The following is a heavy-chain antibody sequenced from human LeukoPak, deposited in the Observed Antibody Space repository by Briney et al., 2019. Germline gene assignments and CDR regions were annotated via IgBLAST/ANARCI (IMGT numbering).Heavy chain of an antibody. Sequence: GGSLRLSCAASGFTFSSDAMHWVRQAPGKGLEYVSAISSNGGTTHYGNSVKGRFTISRDNSKNTLYLQMGCLRAEDMAVYFCARSSGYGYYFDYWGQGTLVTVSS. CDR2: ISSNGGTT. D-gene: IGHD3-22*01. J-gene: IGHJ4*02. CDR3: ARSSGYGYYFDY. CDR1: GFTFSSDA. V-gene: IGHV3-64*01.